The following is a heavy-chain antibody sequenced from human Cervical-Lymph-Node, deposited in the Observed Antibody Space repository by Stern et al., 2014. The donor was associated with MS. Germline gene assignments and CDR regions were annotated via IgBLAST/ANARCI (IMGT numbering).Heavy chain of an antibody. CDR3: ARDRDGYNLDYFDY. Sequence: VQLVESGGGVVQPGRSLRLSCAASGFTFSSYGMHWVRQAPGQGLEWVAVIWYDGSNKYYADSVKGRFTISRDNSKNTLYLQMNSLRAEDTAVYYCARDRDGYNLDYFDYWGQGTLVTVSS. V-gene: IGHV3-33*01. CDR2: IWYDGSNK. D-gene: IGHD5-24*01. CDR1: GFTFSSYG. J-gene: IGHJ4*02.